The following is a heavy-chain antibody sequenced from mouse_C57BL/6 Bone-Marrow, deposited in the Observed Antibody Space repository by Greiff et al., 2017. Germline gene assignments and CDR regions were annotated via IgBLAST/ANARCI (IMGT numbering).Heavy chain of an antibody. CDR3: ARRGSSGTFDY. V-gene: IGHV1-76*01. CDR2: IYPGSGNT. J-gene: IGHJ2*01. D-gene: IGHD3-2*02. Sequence: QVQLQQSGAELVRPGASVKLSCKASGYTFTDYYINWVKQRPGQGLEWIARIYPGSGNTYYNEKIKGKATLTAEKSSSTAYMQLSSLTSEDSAVYFCARRGSSGTFDYWGQGTTLTVSS. CDR1: GYTFTDYY.